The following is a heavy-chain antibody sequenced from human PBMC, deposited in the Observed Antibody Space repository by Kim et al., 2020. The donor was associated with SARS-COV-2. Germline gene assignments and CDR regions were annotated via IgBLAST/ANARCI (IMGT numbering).Heavy chain of an antibody. D-gene: IGHD2-2*01. CDR3: ARGPLPEIIYYYGMDV. CDR1: GFTFSSYG. Sequence: GGSLRLSCAASGFTFSSYGMHWVRQAPGKGLEWVAFIWYDGSNKYYADSVRGRFTISRDNSKNTLYLQMNSLRAEDTAVYYCARGPLPEIIYYYGMDVWGQGTTVTVSS. V-gene: IGHV3-33*01. J-gene: IGHJ6*02. CDR2: IWYDGSNK.